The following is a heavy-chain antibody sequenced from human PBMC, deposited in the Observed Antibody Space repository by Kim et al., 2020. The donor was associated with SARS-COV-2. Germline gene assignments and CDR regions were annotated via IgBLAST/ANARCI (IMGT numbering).Heavy chain of an antibody. V-gene: IGHV1-24*01. D-gene: IGHD2-21*01. J-gene: IGHJ5*02. Sequence: ASVKVSCKVSGYTLTELSMHWVRQAPGKGLEWMGGFDPEDGETSYAQKFQGRVTMTEDTSTDTAYIELSSLRSEDTAVYYCAILRRPAPVMNWFDPWGQGTLVTVSS. CDR2: FDPEDGET. CDR3: AILRRPAPVMNWFDP. CDR1: GYTLTELS.